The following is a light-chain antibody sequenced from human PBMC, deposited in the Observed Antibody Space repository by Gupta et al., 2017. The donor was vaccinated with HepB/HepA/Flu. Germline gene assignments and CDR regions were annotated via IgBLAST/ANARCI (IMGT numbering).Light chain of an antibody. CDR2: NDI. Sequence: YELTQPPSESAAPGQTARITCSGDVLTKQYAYWYQQKPGQAPVLLLYNDIERPSGIPERFSGSSSGTRVTLNLSGVQVEDEADEYCQSGDSGSTYGVVFGGGTKLTVL. J-gene: IGLJ2*01. CDR1: VLTKQY. CDR3: QSGDSGSTYGVV. V-gene: IGLV3-25*03.